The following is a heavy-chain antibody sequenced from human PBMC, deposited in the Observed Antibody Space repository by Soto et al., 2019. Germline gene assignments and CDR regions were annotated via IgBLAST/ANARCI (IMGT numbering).Heavy chain of an antibody. CDR2: ISYDGSNK. J-gene: IGHJ4*02. V-gene: IGHV3-30-3*01. D-gene: IGHD3-10*01. CDR1: GFTFSSYA. CDR3: ARYGAGDGSFFDY. Sequence: QVQLVESGGGVVQPGRSLRLSCAASGFTFSSYAMHWVRQAPGKGLEWVAVISYDGSNKYYADSVKGRFTISRDNSKNTLYLQMTSLRAEDTAVYYCARYGAGDGSFFDYWGQGTLVTVSS.